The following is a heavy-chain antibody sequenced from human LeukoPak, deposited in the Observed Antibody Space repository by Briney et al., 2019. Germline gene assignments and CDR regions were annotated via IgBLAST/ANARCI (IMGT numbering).Heavy chain of an antibody. V-gene: IGHV1-2*02. Sequence: VASVKVSCKTSGYTFTGYYIHWVRQAPGQGLEWMGWINPNTGGTNYAQKFQTRVTMTRDTSISTAYMELTRLTSDDTAVYYCARALVEAALGDWGQGTLVTVSS. CDR1: GYTFTGYY. CDR3: ARALVEAALGD. D-gene: IGHD6-6*01. J-gene: IGHJ4*02. CDR2: INPNTGGT.